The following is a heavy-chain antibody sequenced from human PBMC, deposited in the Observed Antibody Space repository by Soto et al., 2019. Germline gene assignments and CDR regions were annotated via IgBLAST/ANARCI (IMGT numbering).Heavy chain of an antibody. V-gene: IGHV4-28*01. CDR3: ASKTGANDAFDI. CDR1: GYSISSSNW. CDR2: IYYSGST. J-gene: IGHJ3*02. D-gene: IGHD4-17*01. Sequence: PSETLSLTCAVSGYSISSSNWSGWIRQPPGKGLEWIGYIYYSGSTYYNPSLKSRVTMSVDTSKNQFSLKLSSVTAVDTAVYYFASKTGANDAFDIWGQGTVVTVSS.